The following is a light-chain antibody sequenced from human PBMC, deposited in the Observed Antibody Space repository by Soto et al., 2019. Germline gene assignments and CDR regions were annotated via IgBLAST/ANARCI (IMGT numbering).Light chain of an antibody. CDR2: GAS. V-gene: IGKV3-20*01. CDR3: QQYGSSPFT. CDR1: QTVSSNN. Sequence: DIVLTQSPGTLSLSPGERATLSCRASQTVSSNNLAWYQQKRGQAPRLLIYGASSRAAAIPDRFRGSGSGTDFTLIISSLAPEDSALYYCQQYGSSPFTFGPGTAVDIK. J-gene: IGKJ3*01.